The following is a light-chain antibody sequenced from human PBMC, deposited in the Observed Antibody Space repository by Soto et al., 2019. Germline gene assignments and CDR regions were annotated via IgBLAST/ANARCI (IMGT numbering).Light chain of an antibody. CDR2: EVT. CDR1: ISDLGGYNY. Sequence: QSALTQPASVSGSLGQSITISCTGTISDLGGYNYVSWYQQHPGKAPRLVIYEVTNRPSGVSNRFSGSKSGNTASLTISGLQADDEGDYYCNSFTDSILYVFGTGTKVTVL. V-gene: IGLV2-14*01. J-gene: IGLJ1*01. CDR3: NSFTDSILYV.